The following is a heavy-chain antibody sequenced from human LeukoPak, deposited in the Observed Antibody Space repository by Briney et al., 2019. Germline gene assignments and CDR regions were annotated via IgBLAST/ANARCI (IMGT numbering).Heavy chain of an antibody. J-gene: IGHJ4*02. CDR3: ARDSCSSTSCRRKFDN. CDR2: SGST. D-gene: IGHD2-2*01. CDR1: GGSITSSNYF. V-gene: IGHV4-39*07. Sequence: SETLSLTCTVSGGSITSSNYFRGWIRQSPGKGLEWIGSSGSTYYNPSLKSRVTISVETSKIQFSLKLSSVTAADSAVYYCARDSCSSTSCRRKFDNWGQGTLVTVSS.